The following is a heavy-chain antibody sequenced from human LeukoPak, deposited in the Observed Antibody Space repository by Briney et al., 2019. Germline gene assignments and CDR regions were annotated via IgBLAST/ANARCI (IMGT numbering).Heavy chain of an antibody. CDR3: AREDGYDSSGYLGLLDY. V-gene: IGHV3-33*01. CDR2: IWYDGSNK. J-gene: IGHJ4*02. D-gene: IGHD3-22*01. CDR1: GFTFSSYG. Sequence: GRSLRLSCAASGFTFSSYGMHWVRQAPGKGLEWVAVIWYDGSNKYYADSVKGRFTISRDNSKNTLYLQMNSLRAEDTAVYYCAREDGYDSSGYLGLLDYWGEGTLVTVSS.